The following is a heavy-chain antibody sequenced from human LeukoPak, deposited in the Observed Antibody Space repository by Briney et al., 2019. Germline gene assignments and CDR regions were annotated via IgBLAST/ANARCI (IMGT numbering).Heavy chain of an antibody. CDR2: ISSSSSYI. V-gene: IGHV3-21*01. D-gene: IGHD6-19*01. CDR1: GFTFSIYA. CDR3: ASRSGWYGVSEDY. J-gene: IGHJ4*02. Sequence: PGGSLRLSCAASGFTFSIYAMSWVRQAPGKGLEWVSSISSSSSYIYYADSVKGRFTISRDNAKNSLYLQMNSLRAEDTAVYYCASRSGWYGVSEDYWGQGTLVTVSS.